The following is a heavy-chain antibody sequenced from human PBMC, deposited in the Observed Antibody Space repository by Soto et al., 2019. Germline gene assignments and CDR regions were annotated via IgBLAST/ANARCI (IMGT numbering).Heavy chain of an antibody. CDR2: IWYDGSNK. Sequence: QVQLVESGGGVVQPGRSLRLSCAASGFTFSSYGMHWVRQAPGKGLEWVAVIWYDGSNKYSADSVKGRFTISRDNSQNTVSLQITSLRAGDKAVYYCARDEKNCGGDCYSDGSYGMDVWGQGTTVTVSS. CDR3: ARDEKNCGGDCYSDGSYGMDV. D-gene: IGHD2-21*02. J-gene: IGHJ6*02. V-gene: IGHV3-33*01. CDR1: GFTFSSYG.